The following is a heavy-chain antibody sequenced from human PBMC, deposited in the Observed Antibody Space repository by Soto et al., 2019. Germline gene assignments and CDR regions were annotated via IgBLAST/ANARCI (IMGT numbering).Heavy chain of an antibody. CDR3: TTDKVRLFGESFEY. J-gene: IGHJ4*02. CDR2: IKSKTDGGTT. Sequence: EVQLVESGGGLVKPGGSLRLSCAASGFTFSNAWMSWVRQAPGKGLEWVGRIKSKTDGGTTDYAAPVKGRFTISRDDSKNTLYLQMNSLKTEDTAVYYFTTDKVRLFGESFEYWGQGTLVTVSS. D-gene: IGHD3-10*02. CDR1: GFTFSNAW. V-gene: IGHV3-15*01.